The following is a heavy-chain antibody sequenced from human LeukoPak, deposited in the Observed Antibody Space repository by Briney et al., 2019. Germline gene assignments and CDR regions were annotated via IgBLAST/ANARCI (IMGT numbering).Heavy chain of an antibody. V-gene: IGHV3-43*01. CDR1: GFTFDDYT. CDR3: AKGAPNSNGFGEKGAYDVDP. Sequence: GGSLRLSCAASGFTFDDYTMHWVRHAPGKGLEWVSLFSWDGGSIYYADSVKGRFTISRDNSKNSLYLQMNSLRTEDTALYYWAKGAPNSNGFGEKGAYDVDPWGQGTLVTVSS. J-gene: IGHJ5*02. CDR2: FSWDGGSI. D-gene: IGHD3-10*01.